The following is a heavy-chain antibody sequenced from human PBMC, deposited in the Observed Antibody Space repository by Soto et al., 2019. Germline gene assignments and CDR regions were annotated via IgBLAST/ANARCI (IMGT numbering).Heavy chain of an antibody. CDR3: ARDKITGLFDY. CDR2: INHSGST. Sequence: PSETLCLTCAVYGGSFSGYYWTWTRQPPGTGLEWIGEINHSGSTNYNPSLKSRVTISVDTSKNQFSLKLTSVTAADTAVYYCARDKITGLFDYWGQGTLVTVSS. CDR1: GGSFSGYY. D-gene: IGHD2-8*02. J-gene: IGHJ4*02. V-gene: IGHV4-34*01.